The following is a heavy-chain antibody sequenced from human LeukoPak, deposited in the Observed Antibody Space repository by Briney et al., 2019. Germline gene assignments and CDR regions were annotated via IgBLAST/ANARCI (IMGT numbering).Heavy chain of an antibody. V-gene: IGHV1-46*03. J-gene: IGHJ4*02. CDR1: GYRFTSYY. Sequence: ASVKVSCKASGYRFTSYYMHWVRQAPGQGLEWMGIVNPSGGSTSYVQKFQGRVTMTRDTSTSTVYMELSSLRSEDTAVYYCARGLNYGDPPNYWGQGTLVTVSS. D-gene: IGHD4-17*01. CDR2: VNPSGGST. CDR3: ARGLNYGDPPNY.